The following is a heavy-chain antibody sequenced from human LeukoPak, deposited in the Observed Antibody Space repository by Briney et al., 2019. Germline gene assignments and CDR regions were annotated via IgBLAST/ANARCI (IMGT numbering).Heavy chain of an antibody. D-gene: IGHD5-18*01. CDR2: IKQDGSEK. J-gene: IGHJ2*01. Sequence: PGGPLRLSCAASGFTFSSYGMSWVRQAPGKGREGVANIKQDGSEKYYVDSLKGRFTISRDNAKNSLYLQMDSLRAEDTAVYYCAREYSYGFSYWYFDLWGRGTLVTVSS. CDR1: GFTFSSYG. CDR3: AREYSYGFSYWYFDL. V-gene: IGHV3-7*01.